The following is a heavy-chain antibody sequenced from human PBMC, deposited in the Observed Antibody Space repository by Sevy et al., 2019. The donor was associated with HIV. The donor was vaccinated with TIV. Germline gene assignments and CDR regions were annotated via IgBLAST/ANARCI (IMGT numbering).Heavy chain of an antibody. V-gene: IGHV1-69*13. CDR3: ARRGMDCSGGSCYPNYDAFDI. D-gene: IGHD2-15*01. Sequence: ASVKVSCKASGGTFSSYAISWVRQAPGQGLEWMGGIIPIFGTANYAQKFQGRVTITADESTSTAYMELSSLRSEDTAVYYWARRGMDCSGGSCYPNYDAFDIWGQGTMVTVSS. J-gene: IGHJ3*02. CDR1: GGTFSSYA. CDR2: IIPIFGTA.